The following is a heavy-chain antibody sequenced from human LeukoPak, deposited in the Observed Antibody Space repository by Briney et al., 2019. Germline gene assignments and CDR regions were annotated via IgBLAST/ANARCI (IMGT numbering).Heavy chain of an antibody. CDR2: IYSGGST. D-gene: IGHD3-3*01. CDR1: GFTVSSNY. Sequence: GGSLRLSCAASGFTVSSNYMSWVRQAPGKGLEWVSVIYSGGSTYYADSVKGRFTISRDNSKNTLYLQMNSLRAEDTAVYYCARESYDFWSDQRDYYMDVWGKGTTVTVSS. V-gene: IGHV3-53*01. CDR3: ARESYDFWSDQRDYYMDV. J-gene: IGHJ6*03.